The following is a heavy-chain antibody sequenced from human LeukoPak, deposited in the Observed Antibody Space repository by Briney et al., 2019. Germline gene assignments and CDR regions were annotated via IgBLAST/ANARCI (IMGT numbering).Heavy chain of an antibody. J-gene: IGHJ4*02. Sequence: SGTLSHTCAVSGGSISSSNWWSWVRQPPGKGLEWIGEIYHSGGTNYNPSLKSRVTISVDKSKNQFSLKLSSVTAADTAVYYCARSCGDYGLGYYYFDYWGQGTLVTVSS. CDR2: IYHSGGT. V-gene: IGHV4-4*02. D-gene: IGHD4-17*01. CDR3: ARSCGDYGLGYYYFDY. CDR1: GGSISSSNW.